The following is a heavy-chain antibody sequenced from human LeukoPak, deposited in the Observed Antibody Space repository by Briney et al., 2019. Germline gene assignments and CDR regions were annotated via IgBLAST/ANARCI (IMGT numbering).Heavy chain of an antibody. D-gene: IGHD1-7*01. J-gene: IGHJ4*02. CDR3: ARGDGLGTTNGGYYFAY. V-gene: IGHV3-21*01. CDR1: GFTFSSYS. Sequence: GGSLRLSCAASGFTFSSYSMNWVRQAPGKGLEWVSSISSSSSYIYYADSVKGRFTISRDNAKNSLYLQMNSLRAEDTAVYYCARGDGLGTTNGGYYFAYWGQGTLVTVSS. CDR2: ISSSSSYI.